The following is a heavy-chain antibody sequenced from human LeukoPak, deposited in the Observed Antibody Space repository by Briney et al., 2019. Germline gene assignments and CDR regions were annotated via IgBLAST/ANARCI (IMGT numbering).Heavy chain of an antibody. D-gene: IGHD5-18*01. CDR2: IKEDGSEK. Sequence: PGGSLRLSCAASGFTFRSYWMSWVRQAPGKGLEWVANIKEDGSEKYYVDSVEGRFTISRDSAKNSLYLQMNSLRVEDTAVYYCARDHSYGSDYWGQGTLVTVSS. J-gene: IGHJ4*02. CDR1: GFTFRSYW. CDR3: ARDHSYGSDY. V-gene: IGHV3-7*03.